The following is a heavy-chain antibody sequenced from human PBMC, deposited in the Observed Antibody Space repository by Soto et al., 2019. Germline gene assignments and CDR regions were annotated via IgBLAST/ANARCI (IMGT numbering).Heavy chain of an antibody. V-gene: IGHV5-51*01. CDR2: IYPGDSDT. CDR3: ARPIMLYYYDSSGYGSDI. J-gene: IGHJ3*02. Sequence: PVESLKISCKGSGYSFTSYCIGWVRQMPGKGLEWMGIIYPGDSDTRYSPSFQGQVTISADKSISTAYLQWSSLKASDTAMYYCARPIMLYYYDSSGYGSDIGGQGTMVTVSS. CDR1: GYSFTSYC. D-gene: IGHD3-22*01.